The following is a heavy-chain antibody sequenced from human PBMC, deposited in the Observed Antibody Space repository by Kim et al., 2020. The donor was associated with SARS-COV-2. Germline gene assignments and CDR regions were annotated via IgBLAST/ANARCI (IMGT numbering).Heavy chain of an antibody. D-gene: IGHD2-15*01. V-gene: IGHV1-69*13. Sequence: SVKVSCKASGGTFSSYAISWVRQAPGQGLEWMGGIIPIFGTANYAQKFQGRVTITADESTSTAYIELSSLRSEDTAVYYCAREWNGLLGWYFDLWGRGTLVTVSS. CDR1: GGTFSSYA. J-gene: IGHJ2*01. CDR2: IIPIFGTA. CDR3: AREWNGLLGWYFDL.